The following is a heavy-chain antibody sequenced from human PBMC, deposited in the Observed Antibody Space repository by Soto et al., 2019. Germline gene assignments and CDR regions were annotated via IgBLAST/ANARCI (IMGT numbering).Heavy chain of an antibody. J-gene: IGHJ4*02. CDR1: GGSISSGNW. D-gene: IGHD5-18*01. V-gene: IGHV4-4*02. CDR3: ASHRGNTYGPYDY. CDR2: ISHSGNT. Sequence: VQLQESGPGLVKPSGTLSLTCAVSGGSISSGNWWSWVRQSPRKGLEWIGEISHSGNTNHNPSLKSRVTISIDKSKNQFSLKLTSVTAAHTAVYYCASHRGNTYGPYDYWGQGTLVTVSS.